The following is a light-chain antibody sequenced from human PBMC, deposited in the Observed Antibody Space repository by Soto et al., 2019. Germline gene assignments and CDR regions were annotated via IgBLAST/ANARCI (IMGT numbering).Light chain of an antibody. Sequence: EIVLTQSPATLSLSPGERATLSCRASQSVSSYLAWYQQKPGQAPRLLIYDALNRATGIPARFSGSGSGTDFTLTISSLEPEDFAFYYCQQRSNWPRALTFGGGTKVEIK. CDR1: QSVSSY. J-gene: IGKJ4*01. V-gene: IGKV3-11*01. CDR2: DAL. CDR3: QQRSNWPRALT.